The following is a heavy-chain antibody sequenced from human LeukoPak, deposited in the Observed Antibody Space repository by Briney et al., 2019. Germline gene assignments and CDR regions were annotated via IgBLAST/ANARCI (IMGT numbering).Heavy chain of an antibody. J-gene: IGHJ3*02. V-gene: IGHV5-51*01. CDR2: IYPGDSDT. Sequence: GESLQISCKGSGYSFTSYWIGWVRQLPGKGLEWMGIIYPGDSDTRYSPSFKGQVTISADKSISTASLQWSSLKASDTAMYYFARLILLCFGELDAFDIGAKGQWSPSLQ. CDR1: GYSFTSYW. D-gene: IGHD3-10*01. CDR3: ARLILLCFGELDAFDI.